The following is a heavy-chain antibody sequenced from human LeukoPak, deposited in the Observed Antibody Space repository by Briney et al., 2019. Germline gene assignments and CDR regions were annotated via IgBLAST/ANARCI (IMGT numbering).Heavy chain of an antibody. D-gene: IGHD3-22*01. J-gene: IGHJ4*02. CDR3: AKDPDYYDSSGYFDY. CDR1: GFTFSSYG. V-gene: IGHV3-23*01. Sequence: QSGGSLRLSCAASGFTFSSYGMSWVRQAPGKGLEWVSGISGSGGSTYYADSVKGRFTISRDTSKNTLYLRMNSLRAEDTAVYYCAKDPDYYDSSGYFDYWGQGTLVTVSS. CDR2: ISGSGGST.